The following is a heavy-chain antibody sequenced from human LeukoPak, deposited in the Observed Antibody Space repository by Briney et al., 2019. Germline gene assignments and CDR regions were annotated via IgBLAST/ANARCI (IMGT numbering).Heavy chain of an antibody. Sequence: GGSLRLSCAASGFTFSSYAMHWVRQAPGKGLEYVSAISSNGGSTYYANSVKGRFTISRDNSKNTLYLQMGSLRAEDMAVYYCSRGSGSYDYWGQGTLVTVSS. V-gene: IGHV3-64*01. D-gene: IGHD1-26*01. CDR2: ISSNGGST. J-gene: IGHJ4*02. CDR1: GFTFSSYA. CDR3: SRGSGSYDY.